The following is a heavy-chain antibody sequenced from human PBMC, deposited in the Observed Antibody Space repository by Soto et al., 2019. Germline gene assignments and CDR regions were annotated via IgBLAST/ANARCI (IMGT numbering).Heavy chain of an antibody. J-gene: IGHJ3*02. Sequence: ASVKVSCHTSGYTFTNYGITWVRHAPGQGLKWMGGFDPEDGETIYAQTFRGRVPMTEDRSTGTAYMELSSLRSEDTAVYYCGRKRYCSGGSCDGGAFDIWGQGTMVTVSS. CDR3: GRKRYCSGGSCDGGAFDI. D-gene: IGHD2-15*01. V-gene: IGHV1-24*01. CDR2: FDPEDGET. CDR1: GYTFTNYG.